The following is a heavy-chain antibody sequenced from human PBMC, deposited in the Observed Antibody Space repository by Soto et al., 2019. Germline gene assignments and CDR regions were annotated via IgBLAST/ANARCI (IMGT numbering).Heavy chain of an antibody. CDR2: IVVGSGTT. D-gene: IGHD3-10*01. CDR1: GFTFTYSA. J-gene: IGHJ4*02. Sequence: QIQVVQSGPEVRKPGTSVKVSCRTSGFTFTYSAIQWVRQARGQSLEWIGWIVVGSGTTNFAPKFQERVTITWDMATCTSYRKMNSRSPEDAAVYYCAGENYYGDGNRGARIDWGQGPLVPVSS. CDR3: AGENYYGDGNRGARID. V-gene: IGHV1-58*02.